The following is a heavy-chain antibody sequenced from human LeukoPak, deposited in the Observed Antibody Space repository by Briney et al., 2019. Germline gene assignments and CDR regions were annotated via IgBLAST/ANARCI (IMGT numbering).Heavy chain of an antibody. CDR1: GFTVSSNY. Sequence: GGSLRLSCVASGFTVSSNYMTWVRQAPGKGLEWVSVIYTGGTPYYADSVKGRFTISRDISKNTVYLQMNSLRVEGTAVYFCARGAATGPTLGLDYWGQGTLVTVSS. CDR2: IYTGGTP. V-gene: IGHV3-53*01. CDR3: ARGAATGPTLGLDY. D-gene: IGHD6-13*01. J-gene: IGHJ4*02.